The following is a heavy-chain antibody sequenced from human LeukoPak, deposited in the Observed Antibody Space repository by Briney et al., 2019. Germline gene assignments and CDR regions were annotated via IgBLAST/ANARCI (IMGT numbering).Heavy chain of an antibody. J-gene: IGHJ4*02. D-gene: IGHD3-10*01. CDR1: GFIFSSYA. V-gene: IGHV3-23*01. CDR2: ISGSGGST. CDR3: ARVGMVRGLITRNGFDL. Sequence: PGGSLRLSCAASGFIFSSYAMSWVRQAPGKGLEWVSTISGSGGSTYYADSVKGRFTISRDNPKNSLYLQLNSLRADDTAVYYCARVGMVRGLITRNGFDLWGQGTLVTVSP.